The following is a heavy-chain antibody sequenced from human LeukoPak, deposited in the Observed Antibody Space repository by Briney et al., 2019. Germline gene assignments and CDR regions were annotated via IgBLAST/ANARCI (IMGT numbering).Heavy chain of an antibody. D-gene: IGHD3-10*01. J-gene: IGHJ4*02. CDR3: ARGSRSEGSGSYGY. CDR2: MNPNSGNT. V-gene: IGHV1-8*01. Sequence: GASVKVSCKASGYTFTSYDINWVRQATGQGLEWMGWMNPNSGNTGYAQKFQGRVTMTRNTSISTAYMELSSLRSEDTAVYYCARGSRSEGSGSYGYWGQGTLVTVSS. CDR1: GYTFTSYD.